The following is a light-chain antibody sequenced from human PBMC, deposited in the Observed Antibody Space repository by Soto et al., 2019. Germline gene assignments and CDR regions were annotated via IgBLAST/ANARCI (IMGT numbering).Light chain of an antibody. CDR3: QQHYITPIT. CDR2: WAS. CDR1: QIVLYSAKNKNF. J-gene: IGKJ5*01. V-gene: IGKV4-1*01. Sequence: DLVITQSPDSLAVSLVERARIQFKSSQIVLYSAKNKNFLTWYQQKPGQPPKLLIYWASTRESGVPDRFTGSGSGTDFTLSISSLQAEDVAVYYCQQHYITPITFGQGTRLEIK.